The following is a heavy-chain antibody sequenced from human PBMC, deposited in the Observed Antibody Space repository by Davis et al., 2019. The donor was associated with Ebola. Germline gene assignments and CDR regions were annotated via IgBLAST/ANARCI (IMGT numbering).Heavy chain of an antibody. CDR1: GYTFTNYA. D-gene: IGHD3-22*01. CDR2: INRGDGNT. J-gene: IGHJ4*02. V-gene: IGHV1-3*01. CDR3: ARVRNYYDSSGYYYDDY. Sequence: AASVKVSCKASGYTFTNYAIHWVRQAPGQRLEWMGWINRGDGNTKYSQNFQGRVTITADKSTSTAYMELSSLRSEDTAVYYCARVRNYYDSSGYYYDDYWGQGTLVTVSS.